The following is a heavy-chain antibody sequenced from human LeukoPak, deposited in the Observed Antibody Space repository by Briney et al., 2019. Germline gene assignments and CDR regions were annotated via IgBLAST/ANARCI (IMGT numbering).Heavy chain of an antibody. D-gene: IGHD5-18*01. V-gene: IGHV4-61*02. CDR1: GGSISSGYY. Sequence: SETLSLTCTVSGGSISSGYYWGWIRQPAGKGLEWIGRIYTSGSTNYNPSLKSRVTISVDTSKNQFSLKLSSVTAADTAVYYCARARYSYFPFDYWGQGTLVTVSS. J-gene: IGHJ4*02. CDR3: ARARYSYFPFDY. CDR2: IYTSGST.